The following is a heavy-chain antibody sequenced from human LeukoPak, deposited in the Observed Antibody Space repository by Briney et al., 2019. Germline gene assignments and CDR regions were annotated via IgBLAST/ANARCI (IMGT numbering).Heavy chain of an antibody. V-gene: IGHV4-34*01. Sequence: SETLSLTCAVSGGSFSGYYWYWIRQPPGKGLEWIGEINHGESTNYNPSLKGRVTISVDTSKNQFSLKLSSVTAADTAVYYCARGRGYYDILTGYSKYYFDCWGQGTLVTVSS. CDR3: ARGRGYYDILTGYSKYYFDC. CDR1: GGSFSGYY. CDR2: INHGEST. D-gene: IGHD3-9*01. J-gene: IGHJ4*02.